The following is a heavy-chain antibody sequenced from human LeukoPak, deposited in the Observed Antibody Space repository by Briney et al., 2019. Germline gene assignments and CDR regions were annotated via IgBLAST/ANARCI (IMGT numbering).Heavy chain of an antibody. V-gene: IGHV6-1*01. CDR3: TRGWNWFDP. J-gene: IGHJ5*02. Sequence: SQTLSLTFAISGDSVSINSATWNWIRQSPSRGLESLGRTYYRSKWYSDYAVSVKSRITINADTSKNQFSLQLNSVTPEDTAVYYCTRGWNWFDPWGQGTLVTVSS. D-gene: IGHD5-24*01. CDR1: GDSVSINSAT. CDR2: TYYRSKWYS.